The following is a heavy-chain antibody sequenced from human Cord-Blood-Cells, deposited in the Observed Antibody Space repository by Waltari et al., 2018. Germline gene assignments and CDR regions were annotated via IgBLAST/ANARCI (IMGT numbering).Heavy chain of an antibody. CDR2: INHSGST. Sequence: QVQLQQWGAGLLKPSETLSLTCAVYGGSFSGYYCSWIRQPPGKGLEWIGEINHSGSTNYNPSLKSRVTISVDTSKNQFSLKLSAVTAADTAVYYCARGLNDAVDIWGQGTMVTVSS. CDR1: GGSFSGYY. V-gene: IGHV4-34*01. CDR3: ARGLNDAVDI. J-gene: IGHJ3*02.